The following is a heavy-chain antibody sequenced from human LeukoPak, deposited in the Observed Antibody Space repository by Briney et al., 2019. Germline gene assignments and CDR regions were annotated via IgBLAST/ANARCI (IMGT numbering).Heavy chain of an antibody. D-gene: IGHD3-16*01. Sequence: ASVKVSCKASGYTFTSYGIGWVRQAPGQGLEWMGWISAYNGNTNYAQKLQGRVTMTTDTSTSTAYMELRSLRSDDTAVYYCARDGRDYDYVWGSPDNWFDPWGQGTLVTVSS. V-gene: IGHV1-18*01. CDR1: GYTFTSYG. CDR2: ISAYNGNT. CDR3: ARDGRDYDYVWGSPDNWFDP. J-gene: IGHJ5*02.